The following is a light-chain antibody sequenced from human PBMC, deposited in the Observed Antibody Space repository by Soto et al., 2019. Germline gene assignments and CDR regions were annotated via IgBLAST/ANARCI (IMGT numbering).Light chain of an antibody. Sequence: QSALTQPASVSGSPGQSITISCTGTSSDVVSYNFVSWFQQHPGKVPKLIIYEGTERPSGVSNRFSASKSGNTASLTISGLQPEDEADYYCCSYAGPSTIFGGGTKLTVL. V-gene: IGLV2-23*01. J-gene: IGLJ2*01. CDR1: SSDVVSYNF. CDR3: CSYAGPSTI. CDR2: EGT.